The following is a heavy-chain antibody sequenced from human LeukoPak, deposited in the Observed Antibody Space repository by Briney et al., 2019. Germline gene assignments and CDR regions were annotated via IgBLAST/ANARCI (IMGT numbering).Heavy chain of an antibody. CDR3: ARDSGSGRGWLDP. CDR1: GGSISSGNYY. V-gene: IGHV4-30-4*01. Sequence: SETLSLTCTVSGGSISSGNYYWSWIRQPPGKGLEWIGYIFYSGSTFYNPSLKSRVTMSVDTSNNRFSLKLNSVTAADTAVYFCARDSGSGRGWLDPWGQGTLVTVSS. CDR2: IFYSGST. D-gene: IGHD3-10*01. J-gene: IGHJ5*02.